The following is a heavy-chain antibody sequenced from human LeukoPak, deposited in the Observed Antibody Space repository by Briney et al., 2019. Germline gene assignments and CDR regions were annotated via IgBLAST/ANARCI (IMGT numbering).Heavy chain of an antibody. D-gene: IGHD3-10*01. CDR3: ARDAATLLTRIPLTMVRDPSVHGAFDI. V-gene: IGHV3-21*01. CDR2: ISSSSSYI. Sequence: GGSLRLSCAASGFPFSSYAMSWVRQAPGKGLEWVSSISSSSSYIYYADSVKGRFTISRDNAKNSLYLQMNSLRAEDTAVYYCARDAATLLTRIPLTMVRDPSVHGAFDIWGQGTMVTVSS. CDR1: GFPFSSYA. J-gene: IGHJ3*02.